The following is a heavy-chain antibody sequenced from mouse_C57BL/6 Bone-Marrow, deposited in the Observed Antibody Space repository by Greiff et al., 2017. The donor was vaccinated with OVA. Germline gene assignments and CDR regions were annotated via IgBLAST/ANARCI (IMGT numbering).Heavy chain of an antibody. D-gene: IGHD1-1*01. J-gene: IGHJ1*03. CDR2: IYPGSGNT. CDR1: GYTFTDYY. V-gene: IGHV1-76*01. CDR3: ARRTTEDWYFDV. Sequence: VQLVESGAELVRPGASVKLSCKASGYTFTDYYINWVKQRPGQGLEWIARIYPGSGNTYYNEKFKGKATLTAEKSSSTAYMQLSSLTSEDSAVYFCARRTTEDWYFDVWGTGTTVTVSS.